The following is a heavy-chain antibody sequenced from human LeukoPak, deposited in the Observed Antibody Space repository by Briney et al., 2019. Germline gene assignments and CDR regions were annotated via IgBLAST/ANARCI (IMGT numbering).Heavy chain of an antibody. CDR3: ARNGGKKIVATTNPHYYYYYGMDV. Sequence: SETLSLSCSVGGGFISSYYGSGSRQPRGGGLWWRGYIYGSCGTNYSPSFKGRVTISVDKSINQASLKWSCVTASDTAVYYCARNGGKKIVATTNPHYYYYYGMDVWGQGTTVTVSS. V-gene: IGHV4-59*12. D-gene: IGHD5-12*01. CDR1: GGFISSYY. J-gene: IGHJ6*02. CDR2: IYGSCGT.